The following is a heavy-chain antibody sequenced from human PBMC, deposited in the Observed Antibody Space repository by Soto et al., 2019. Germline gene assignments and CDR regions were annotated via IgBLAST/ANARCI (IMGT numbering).Heavy chain of an antibody. J-gene: IGHJ5*02. CDR1: GGSISSYY. Sequence: SETLSLTCTVSGGSISSYYWSWIRQPPGKGLEWIGYIYYSGSTNYNPSLKSRVTISVDTSKNQFSLKLSSVTAADTAVYYCARASPPTMVRGVDWFDPWGQGTLVTVSP. CDR3: ARASPPTMVRGVDWFDP. D-gene: IGHD3-10*01. V-gene: IGHV4-59*01. CDR2: IYYSGST.